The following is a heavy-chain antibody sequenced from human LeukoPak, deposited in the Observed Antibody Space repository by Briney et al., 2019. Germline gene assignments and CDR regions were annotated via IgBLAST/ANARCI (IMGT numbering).Heavy chain of an antibody. V-gene: IGHV3-48*04. Sequence: GGSLSLSCAASGFSFSSYAMSWVRQAPGKGLEWISYIDSGSSTIYYADSVRGRFTSSRDNANNSLYLHLNGLRPEDTAVYYCARDPVVEPLDYWGQGTLVTVSS. J-gene: IGHJ4*02. CDR3: ARDPVVEPLDY. D-gene: IGHD1-1*01. CDR1: GFSFSSYA. CDR2: IDSGSSTI.